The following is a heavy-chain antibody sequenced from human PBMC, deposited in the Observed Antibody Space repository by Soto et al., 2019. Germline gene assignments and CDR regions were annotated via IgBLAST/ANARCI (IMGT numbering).Heavy chain of an antibody. CDR2: IYHSGST. J-gene: IGHJ4*02. V-gene: IGHV4-30-2*01. Sequence: PSETLSLTCAVSGGSISSGGYSWSWIRQPPGKGLEWIGYIYHSGSTYYNPSLKSRVTISVDRSKNQFSLKLSSVTAADTAVYYCARGRGEFVDYWGQGTLVTVSS. CDR3: ARGRGEFVDY. D-gene: IGHD2-21*01. CDR1: GGSISSGGYS.